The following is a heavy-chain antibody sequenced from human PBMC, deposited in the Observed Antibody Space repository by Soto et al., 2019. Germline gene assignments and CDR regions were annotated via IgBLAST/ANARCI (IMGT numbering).Heavy chain of an antibody. J-gene: IGHJ4*02. CDR1: GGSISSYY. V-gene: IGHV4-59*01. CDR2: IYYSGST. CDR3: ARYATMVYFDY. Sequence: PSETLSLTCTVSGGSISSYYGSWIRQPPGKGLEWIGYIYYSGSTNYNPSLKSRVTISVDTSKNQFSLKLSSVTAADTAVYYCARYATMVYFDYWGQGTLVTVSS. D-gene: IGHD3-10*01.